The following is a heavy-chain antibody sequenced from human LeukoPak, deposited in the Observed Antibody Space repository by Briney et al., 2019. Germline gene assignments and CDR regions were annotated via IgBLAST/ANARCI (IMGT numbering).Heavy chain of an antibody. J-gene: IGHJ3*02. D-gene: IGHD6-13*01. CDR2: ITGRGDDT. CDR1: GFTFSSYA. CDR3: TKDHSNAAFDI. Sequence: GGSLRLSCAASGFTFSSYAMSWVRQAPGKGLEWVSSITGRGDDTSYADSVKGRFTMSRDNSKNTLYLQMNSLRAEDTAVYYCTKDHSNAAFDIWGQGTMVTVSS. V-gene: IGHV3-23*01.